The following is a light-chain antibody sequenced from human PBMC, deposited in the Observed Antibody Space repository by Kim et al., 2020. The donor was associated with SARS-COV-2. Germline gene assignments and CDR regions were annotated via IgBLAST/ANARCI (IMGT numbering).Light chain of an antibody. CDR2: AAS. CDR1: QAIRNE. J-gene: IGKJ1*01. V-gene: IGKV1-6*01. CDR3: LQDSRYPRT. Sequence: ASTGDRVTFTCRASQAIRNELGWFQLKPGKAPKVLIYAASTLQSGVSSRFSGSGSGTDFTLTISSLQPEDFATYYCLQDSRYPRTFGQGTKVEIK.